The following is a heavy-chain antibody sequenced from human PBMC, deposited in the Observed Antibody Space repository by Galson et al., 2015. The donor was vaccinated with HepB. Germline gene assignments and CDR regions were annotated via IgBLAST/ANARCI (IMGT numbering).Heavy chain of an antibody. CDR1: GFSLTTNAAN. V-gene: IGHV2-5*02. J-gene: IGHJ4*02. CDR3: VHRQKASYSDSSGYFYRGFNDF. D-gene: IGHD3-22*01. Sequence: PALVKPTQTLTLTCTFSGFSLTTNAANVGWIRQPPGKAPEWLAVIYWDDDKRYRPSLETRLTLTKGTSKNQVVLKLTNMGPVDTATYYCVHRQKASYSDSSGYFYRGFNDFWGQGTLVTVSS. CDR2: IYWDDDK.